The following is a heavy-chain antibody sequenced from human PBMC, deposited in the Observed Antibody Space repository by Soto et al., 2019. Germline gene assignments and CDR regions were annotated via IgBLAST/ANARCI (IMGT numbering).Heavy chain of an antibody. J-gene: IGHJ4*02. V-gene: IGHV1-24*01. D-gene: IGHD6-19*01. CDR2: FDPEDGET. CDR3: AAFSSGWYYFDY. Sequence: QVQLVQSGAEVKKPGASVKVSCKVSGYTLTELSMHWVRQAPGKGLEWMGGFDPEDGETIYAQKFQGRVTMTEETSTDTAYMELSSLRSEDTAVYYCAAFSSGWYYFDYWGQGTLVTVSS. CDR1: GYTLTELS.